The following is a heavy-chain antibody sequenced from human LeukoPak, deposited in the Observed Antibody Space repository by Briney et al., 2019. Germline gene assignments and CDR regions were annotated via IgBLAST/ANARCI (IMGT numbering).Heavy chain of an antibody. V-gene: IGHV4-39*01. D-gene: IGHD3-10*01. CDR1: GGSISRTSYF. Sequence: SETLSLTCTVSGGSISRTSYFWGWIRQPTGKGLEWIGTIYYSGSTYNPSLKSRVTISVDTSKNQFSLKLSSVTAADSAVYYCASLDLRQSYYVDYWGQGTLVTVSS. CDR3: ASLDLRQSYYVDY. J-gene: IGHJ4*02. CDR2: IYYSGST.